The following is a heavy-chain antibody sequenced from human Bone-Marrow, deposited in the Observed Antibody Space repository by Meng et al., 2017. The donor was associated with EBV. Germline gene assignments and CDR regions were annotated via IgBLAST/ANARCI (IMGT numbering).Heavy chain of an antibody. J-gene: IGHJ2*01. D-gene: IGHD1-26*01. V-gene: IGHV3-11*01. Sequence: QVQLVESGGGLVKPGGSLRLSCAXSVFTFSDYYITWIRQAPGKGLEWVSFISSSGNTIYYADSVKGRFTISRDNAKNSLYLQMNSLGAEDTAVYYCARTAFSGNYHHFWYFDLWGRGTMVTVSS. CDR3: ARTAFSGNYHHFWYFDL. CDR1: VFTFSDYY. CDR2: ISSSGNTI.